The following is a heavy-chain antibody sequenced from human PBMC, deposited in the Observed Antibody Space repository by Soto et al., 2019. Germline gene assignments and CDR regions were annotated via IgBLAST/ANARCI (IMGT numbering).Heavy chain of an antibody. CDR2: INEDGSST. V-gene: IGHV3-74*01. CDR3: XXXXXXSSAWDFDY. Sequence: EVQLVESGGGLVQPGGSLRLSCAASGFTFSNYWMHWVRQAPGKGLVWVSRINEDGSSTSYVDSVKGRFTISRDNAKNTXXXXXXXXXXXXXXXXXXXXXXXXSSAWDFDYWGQGILVTVSS. J-gene: IGHJ4*02. D-gene: IGHD3-22*01. CDR1: GFTFSNYW.